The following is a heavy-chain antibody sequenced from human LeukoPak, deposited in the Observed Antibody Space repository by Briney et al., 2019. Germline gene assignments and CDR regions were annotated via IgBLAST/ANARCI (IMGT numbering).Heavy chain of an antibody. CDR3: ARVLDYYDSSSPGNNWFDP. CDR2: ISSSSSYI. Sequence: SGGSLRLSCAASGFTFSSYSMNWVRQAPGKGLEWVSSISSSSSYIYYADSVKGRFTISRDNAKNSLYLQMNSLRAEDTAVYYCARVLDYYDSSSPGNNWFDPWGQGTLVTVSS. J-gene: IGHJ5*02. CDR1: GFTFSSYS. V-gene: IGHV3-21*01. D-gene: IGHD3-22*01.